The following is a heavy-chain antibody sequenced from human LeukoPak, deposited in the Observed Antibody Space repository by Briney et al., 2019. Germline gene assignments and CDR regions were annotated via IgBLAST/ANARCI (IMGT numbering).Heavy chain of an antibody. CDR2: IWFDGSNE. Sequence: GGSLRLSCTASGFNFSYYAMHWVRQAPGKGLAWVALIWFDGSNEYYDDSVKGRFTISRDNSKGTVFLQMNGLTADDTGVYYCARLVGGTTGATDYWGQGSLVSVS. CDR1: GFNFSYYA. CDR3: ARLVGGTTGATDY. D-gene: IGHD1-26*01. J-gene: IGHJ4*02. V-gene: IGHV3-33*01.